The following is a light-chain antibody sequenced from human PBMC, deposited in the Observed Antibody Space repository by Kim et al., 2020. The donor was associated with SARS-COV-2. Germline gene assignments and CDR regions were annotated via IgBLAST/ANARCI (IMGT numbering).Light chain of an antibody. CDR3: AAWDDSLSGWV. V-gene: IGLV1-47*01. J-gene: IGLJ3*02. Sequence: GLRFTISCSGSSSNIGSNYVYWYQQLPGTAPKLPIYRNKQRPSGVPDRFSGSKSGTSASLAISGLRSEDEADYYCAAWDDSLSGWVFGGGTQLTVL. CDR1: SSNIGSNY. CDR2: RNK.